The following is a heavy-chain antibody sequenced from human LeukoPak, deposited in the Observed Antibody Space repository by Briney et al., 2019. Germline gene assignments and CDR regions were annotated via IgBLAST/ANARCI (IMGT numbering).Heavy chain of an antibody. CDR2: IKQDGSEK. CDR1: GFTFSSYW. CDR3: AKGGVYYGSGFFDY. V-gene: IGHV3-7*03. D-gene: IGHD3-10*01. Sequence: GGSLRLSCAASGFTFSSYWMSWVRQAPGKGLEWVANIKQDGSEKYYVDSVKGRFTISRDNAKNSLYLQMNSLRAEDTAVYYCAKGGVYYGSGFFDYWGQGTLVTVSS. J-gene: IGHJ4*02.